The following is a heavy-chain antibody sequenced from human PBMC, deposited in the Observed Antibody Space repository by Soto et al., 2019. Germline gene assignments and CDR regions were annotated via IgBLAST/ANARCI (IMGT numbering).Heavy chain of an antibody. CDR2: IWYDGSNK. Sequence: GGSLRLSCAASGFTFSSYGMHWVRQAPGKGLEWVALIWYDGSNKNYADSVKGRFTISRDDSKNTLYLQMNSLRAEDTAVYYCARDAYLGSGSYAYWGQGTLVTVSS. CDR1: GFTFSSYG. D-gene: IGHD3-10*01. J-gene: IGHJ4*02. CDR3: ARDAYLGSGSYAY. V-gene: IGHV3-33*01.